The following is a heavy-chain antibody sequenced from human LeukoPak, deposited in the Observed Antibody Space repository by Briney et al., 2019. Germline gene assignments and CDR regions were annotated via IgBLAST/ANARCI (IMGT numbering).Heavy chain of an antibody. V-gene: IGHV3-9*01. D-gene: IGHD6-19*01. CDR3: AKTGSGAAGYYYYYGMDV. CDR2: ISWNSGSI. CDR1: GFTFDDYA. Sequence: PGGSLRLSCAASGFTFDDYAMHWVRQAPGKGLEWVSGISWNSGSIGYADSVKGRFTISRDNAKNSLYLQMNSLRAEDTALYYCAKTGSGAAGYYYYYGMDVWGQGTTVTVSS. J-gene: IGHJ6*02.